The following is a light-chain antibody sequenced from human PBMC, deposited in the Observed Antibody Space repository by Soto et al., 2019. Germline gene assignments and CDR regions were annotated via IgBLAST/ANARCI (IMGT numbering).Light chain of an antibody. CDR3: SSYAGSNNLV. J-gene: IGLJ2*01. CDR1: SSDVGGYNY. Sequence: QSALTQPPSASGSPGQSVTISCTGTSSDVGGYNYVSWYQQHPGKAPKLMIYEVSKRPSWVPDRFSGSKSGNTASLTVSGLQAEDEADYYCSSYAGSNNLVFGGGTKRTVL. CDR2: EVS. V-gene: IGLV2-8*01.